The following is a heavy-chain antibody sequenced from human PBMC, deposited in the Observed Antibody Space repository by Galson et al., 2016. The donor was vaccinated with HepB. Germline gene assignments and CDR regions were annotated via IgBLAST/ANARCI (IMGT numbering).Heavy chain of an antibody. CDR1: GFTFSRYE. V-gene: IGHV3-48*03. J-gene: IGHJ4*02. Sequence: SLRLSCAASGFTFSRYEMNWVRQAPGKGLEWVSYISSSGTTIYYADSVKGRFTISRDNAKNSLYLQMNSLRAEDTAVFYCAKDAILGARNPYYFHYWGQGTLVTVSS. D-gene: IGHD2-2*02. CDR2: ISSSGTTI. CDR3: AKDAILGARNPYYFHY.